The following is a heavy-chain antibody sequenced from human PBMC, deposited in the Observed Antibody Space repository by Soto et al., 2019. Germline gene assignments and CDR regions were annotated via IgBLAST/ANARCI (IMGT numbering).Heavy chain of an antibody. J-gene: IGHJ4*02. V-gene: IGHV3-21*01. D-gene: IGHD4-4*01. CDR1: GFTFSSYS. Sequence: GGSLRLSCAASGFTFSSYSMNWVRRAPGKGLEWVSSISSSSSYIYYADSVKGRFTISRDNAKNSLYLQMNSLRAEDTAVYYCARGWTRYSNYVFDYWGQGTLVTVSS. CDR2: ISSSSSYI. CDR3: ARGWTRYSNYVFDY.